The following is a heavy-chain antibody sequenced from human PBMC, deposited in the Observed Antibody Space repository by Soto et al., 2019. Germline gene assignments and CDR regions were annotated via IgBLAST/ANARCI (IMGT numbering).Heavy chain of an antibody. CDR3: ARGGYYGSGSYYKGGWFDP. CDR1: GFTFSSYW. V-gene: IGHV3-7*03. Sequence: EVQLVESGGGLVQPGGSLRLSCAASGFTFSSYWMSWVRQAPGKGLEWVANIKQDGSEKYYVDSVKGRFTISRDNAKNSLYLQMNRLRAEDTAVYYCARGGYYGSGSYYKGGWFDPWGQGTLVTVSS. J-gene: IGHJ5*02. D-gene: IGHD3-10*01. CDR2: IKQDGSEK.